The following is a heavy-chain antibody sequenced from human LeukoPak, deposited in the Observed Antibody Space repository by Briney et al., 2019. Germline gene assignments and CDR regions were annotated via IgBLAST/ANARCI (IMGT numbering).Heavy chain of an antibody. Sequence: ASVKVSCKASGYTFTGYYMHWVRQAPGQGLEWMGCINPNSGGTNYAQKFQGRVTMTRDTSISTAYMELSRLRSDDTAVYYCARGYCSGGSCQMSHFDNWGQGTLVTVSS. J-gene: IGHJ4*02. V-gene: IGHV1-2*02. CDR1: GYTFTGYY. CDR3: ARGYCSGGSCQMSHFDN. CDR2: INPNSGGT. D-gene: IGHD2-15*01.